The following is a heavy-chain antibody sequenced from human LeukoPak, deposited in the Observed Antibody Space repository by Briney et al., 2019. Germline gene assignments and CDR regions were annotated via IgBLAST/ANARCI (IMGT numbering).Heavy chain of an antibody. J-gene: IGHJ6*03. CDR3: AREGAPGVVVPVYYHYYMDV. D-gene: IGHD2-2*01. Sequence: SETLSLTCTVSGGSISIYYWSWIRQPAGKGLEWIGRIYTSGSTNYNPSLKSRVTMSVDTSKNQFSLKLCSVTAADTAVYYCAREGAPGVVVPVYYHYYMDVWGKGTTVTVSS. V-gene: IGHV4-4*07. CDR2: IYTSGST. CDR1: GGSISIYY.